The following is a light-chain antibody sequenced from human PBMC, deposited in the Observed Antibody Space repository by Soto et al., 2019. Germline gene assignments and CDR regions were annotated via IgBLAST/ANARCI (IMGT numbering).Light chain of an antibody. CDR1: SSNIGAGYE. J-gene: IGLJ1*01. CDR3: QSYDSSLSGYV. CDR2: ENN. V-gene: IGLV1-40*01. Sequence: QPALTQPPSVSEAPGQRVTISCTGSSSNIGAGYEAHWYQQVPGTAPKLLIYENNNRPSGVPDRFSGSKSGTSASLAITGLQAEDEAEYYCQSYDSSLSGYVFGTGTKVTVL.